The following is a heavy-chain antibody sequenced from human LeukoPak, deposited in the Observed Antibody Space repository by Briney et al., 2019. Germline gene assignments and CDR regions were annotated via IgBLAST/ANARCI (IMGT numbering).Heavy chain of an antibody. J-gene: IGHJ4*02. V-gene: IGHV3-21*01. CDR2: IGRGTSNT. Sequence: GGSLRLSCAASGFTFSSYAMNWVRQAPGQGLEWVSSIGRGTSNTYYADSVKGRFTISRDNAKNSLYLQMNSLRAEDTAVYYCAREDGEMFDYWGQGILVTVSS. CDR3: AREDGEMFDY. CDR1: GFTFSSYA. D-gene: IGHD2-21*01.